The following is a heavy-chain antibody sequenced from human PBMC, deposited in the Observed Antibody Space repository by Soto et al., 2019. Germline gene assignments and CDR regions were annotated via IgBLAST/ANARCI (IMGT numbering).Heavy chain of an antibody. Sequence: QITLKESGPTLVKPTQTLTLTCTFSGFSLSTSGVGVGWIRQPPGKALEWLALIYGDDDKRYSPSLKSRLTITKDTSKNQVVLKMTNMDPVDTATYYCARTRDSTDDFDIWGQGTMVTVSS. CDR2: IYGDDDK. V-gene: IGHV2-5*02. CDR1: GFSLSTSGVG. J-gene: IGHJ3*02. CDR3: ARTRDSTDDFDI. D-gene: IGHD3-22*01.